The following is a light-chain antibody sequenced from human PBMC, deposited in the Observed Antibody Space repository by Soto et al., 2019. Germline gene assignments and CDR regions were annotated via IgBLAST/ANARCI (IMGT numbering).Light chain of an antibody. CDR3: VQRTTWPWT. CDR1: QSVSSH. V-gene: IGKV3-11*01. CDR2: DAS. J-gene: IGKJ1*01. Sequence: EIVLTQSPGTLSLSPGERATLSCRASQSVSSHLAWYQQKPGQAPRVLIYDASNRATGIPARFSGSGSGTDFTLTISSLEPEDFAVYHCVQRTTWPWTCGRGSKVEIK.